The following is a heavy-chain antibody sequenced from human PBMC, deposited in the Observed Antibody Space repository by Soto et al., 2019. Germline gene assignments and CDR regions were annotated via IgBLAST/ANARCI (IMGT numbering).Heavy chain of an antibody. J-gene: IGHJ5*02. CDR1: GGTFSSYT. D-gene: IGHD1-26*01. CDR2: IIPILGIA. Sequence: QVQLVQSGAEVKKPGSSVKVSCKASGGTFSSYTISWVRQAPGQGLEWMGRIIPILGIANYAQKFQGRVTIPANKPTRTAYGERRGQRWEARGVFYCPRGRGAESRVAYGGCSDPGGQGPLVPV. V-gene: IGHV1-69*02. CDR3: PRGRGAESRVAYGGCSDP.